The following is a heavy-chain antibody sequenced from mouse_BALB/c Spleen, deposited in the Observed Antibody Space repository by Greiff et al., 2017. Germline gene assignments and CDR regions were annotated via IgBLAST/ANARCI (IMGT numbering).Heavy chain of an antibody. Sequence: DVKLQESGPGLVKPSQSLSLTCSVTGYSITSGYYWNWIRQFPGNKLEWMGYISYDGSNNYNPSLKNRISITRDTSKNQFFLKLNSVTTEDTATYYCARGGGYYEDFDVWGAGTTVTVSS. V-gene: IGHV3-6*02. CDR3: ARGGGYYEDFDV. CDR1: GYSITSGYY. D-gene: IGHD2-3*01. J-gene: IGHJ1*01. CDR2: ISYDGSN.